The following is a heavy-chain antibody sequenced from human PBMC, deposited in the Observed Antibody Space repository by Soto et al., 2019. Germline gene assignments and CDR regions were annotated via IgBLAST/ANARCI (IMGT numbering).Heavy chain of an antibody. CDR1: GGSLSRYY. J-gene: IGHJ5*02. V-gene: IGHV4-59*01. CDR2: XFXTXXX. Sequence: SETLSLTCTVSGGSLSRYYWSWIRQHPGKGLEXIXXXFXTXXXTXXXXLKSRVTISIDTSKNQFSLKLSSLTAADTAVYYCAHFSDLEWFDPWGQGTLLTVSS. D-gene: IGHD2-21*01. CDR3: AHFSDLEWFDP.